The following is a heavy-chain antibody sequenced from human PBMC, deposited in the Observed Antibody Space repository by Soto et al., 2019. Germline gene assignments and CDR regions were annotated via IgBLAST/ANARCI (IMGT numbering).Heavy chain of an antibody. Sequence: SETLSLTCTVSGGSISSGGYYWSWIRQPPGKGLEWIGYIYHSGSTYYNPSLKSAVTISVDRSKNQFSLKLSSVTAADTAVYYCAGGISARPLGYWGQGTLVTVSS. CDR3: AGGISARPLGY. J-gene: IGHJ4*02. CDR2: IYHSGST. V-gene: IGHV4-30-2*01. CDR1: GGSISSGGYY. D-gene: IGHD6-6*01.